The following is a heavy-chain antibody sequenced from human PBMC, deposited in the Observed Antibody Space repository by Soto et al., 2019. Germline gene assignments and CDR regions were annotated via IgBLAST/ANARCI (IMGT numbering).Heavy chain of an antibody. Sequence: QLQTLSLTCAISGDSVSSNSAAWNWIRQSPSRGLEWLGRTYYRSKWYNDYAVSVKSRITINPDTSKNQFSLQLNSVTPEDTAVYYCARAQGTAAAGTFNYYYGMDVWGQGTTVTVSS. CDR2: TYYRSKWYN. V-gene: IGHV6-1*01. J-gene: IGHJ6*02. CDR1: GDSVSSNSAA. CDR3: ARAQGTAAAGTFNYYYGMDV. D-gene: IGHD6-13*01.